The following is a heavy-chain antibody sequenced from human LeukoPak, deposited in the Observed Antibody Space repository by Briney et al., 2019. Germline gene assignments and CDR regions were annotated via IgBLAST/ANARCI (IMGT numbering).Heavy chain of an antibody. Sequence: GSGPTLVNPTQTLTLTCTFSGFSLSTSGVGVGWIRQPPGKALERLALIYWNDDKRYSPSLKSRLTITKDTSKNQVVLTMTNMDPVDTATYYCAHSPYDFWSGYYTYLDYWGQGTLVTVSS. D-gene: IGHD3-3*01. CDR1: GFSLSTSGVG. CDR2: IYWNDDK. CDR3: AHSPYDFWSGYYTYLDY. J-gene: IGHJ4*02. V-gene: IGHV2-5*01.